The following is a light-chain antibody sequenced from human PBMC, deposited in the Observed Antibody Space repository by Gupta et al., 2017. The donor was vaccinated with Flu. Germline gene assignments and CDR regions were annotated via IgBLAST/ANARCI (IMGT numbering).Light chain of an antibody. J-gene: IGLJ2*01. CDR2: NID. CDR1: SGSVSTSHS. CDR3: ALDMGEGSWI. V-gene: IGLV8-61*01. Sequence: QPVVTPDPSSSVSPVETVPLTCGLTSGSVSTSHSPSWYRVAPCQPPRTPVYNIDTRSSGVTERFAGSIVRKKAVLEITGAQADEECYYCCALDMGEGSWIFGGGTKVTVL.